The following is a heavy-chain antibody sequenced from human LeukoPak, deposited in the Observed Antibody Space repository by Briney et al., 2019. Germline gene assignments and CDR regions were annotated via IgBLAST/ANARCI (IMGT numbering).Heavy chain of an antibody. J-gene: IGHJ6*02. D-gene: IGHD3-16*01. V-gene: IGHV3-21*01. CDR3: ARVVFSGMDV. Sequence: PGRSLRLSCAASGFTFSDYFINWVRQAPGKGLEWVSSISGDTSHIYYADSVKGRFTISRDNAKNSLYLQTNSLRADDTAVYYCARVVFSGMDVWGLGTTVTVSS. CDR1: GFTFSDYF. CDR2: ISGDTSHI.